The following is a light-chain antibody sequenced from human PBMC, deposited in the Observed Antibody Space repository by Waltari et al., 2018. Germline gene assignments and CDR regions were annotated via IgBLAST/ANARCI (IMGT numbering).Light chain of an antibody. J-gene: IGKJ1*01. CDR1: QSISSW. CDR3: LQYNSSPWT. Sequence: DIQITKSTSSLYASVGDTVTITCRSSQSISSWLDWYQQKPGKAPKLLIYKASSLQSGVPSRFSGSGSGTDFTLTISSLQPEDFVTYYCLQYNSSPWTFGQGTKVEIK. V-gene: IGKV1-12*01. CDR2: KAS.